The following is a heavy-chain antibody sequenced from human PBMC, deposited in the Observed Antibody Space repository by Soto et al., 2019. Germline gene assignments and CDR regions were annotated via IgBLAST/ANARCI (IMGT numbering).Heavy chain of an antibody. CDR1: GFTFSSYA. J-gene: IGHJ4*02. CDR2: ISGSGGST. V-gene: IGHV3-23*01. CDR3: AKPLAVITDYFDY. Sequence: HPGGSLRLSCAASGFTFSSYAMSWVRQAPGKGLEWVSAISGSGGSTYYADSVKGRFTISRDNSKNTLYLQMNSLRAEDTAVYYCAKPLAVITDYFDYWGQGTLVTVSS. D-gene: IGHD3-22*01.